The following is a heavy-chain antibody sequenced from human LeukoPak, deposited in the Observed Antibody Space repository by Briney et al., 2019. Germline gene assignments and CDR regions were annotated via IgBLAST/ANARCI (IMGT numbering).Heavy chain of an antibody. D-gene: IGHD2/OR15-2a*01. CDR1: GFPFSTYG. CDR2: IWYDGSEK. CDR3: ARDHTGSMAAFEY. J-gene: IGHJ4*02. Sequence: PGRSLRLSCATSGFPFSTYGMHWVRQAPGKGLEWVAIIWYDGSEKYYGDSVKGRVTVSRDSSKNTVYLQMNSLRVEDTAVYYCARDHTGSMAAFEYWGREPWSPSPQ. V-gene: IGHV3-33*01.